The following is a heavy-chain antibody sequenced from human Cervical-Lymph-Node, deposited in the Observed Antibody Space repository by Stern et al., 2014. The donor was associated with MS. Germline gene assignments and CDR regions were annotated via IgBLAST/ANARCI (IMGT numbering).Heavy chain of an antibody. D-gene: IGHD6-13*01. CDR2: LTMNGGRT. Sequence: EVHLVESGGGLVQPGGSLRLSCAASGFTFSSYAMHWVRQAPGKGLEYVSALTMNGGRTYYAKSVKGRFTISRDNSKNTLYLQVGSLRIEDMGVYYCVTNSPRMAAAHAFEMWGRGTTVTVSS. V-gene: IGHV3-64*01. J-gene: IGHJ3*02. CDR1: GFTFSSYA. CDR3: VTNSPRMAAAHAFEM.